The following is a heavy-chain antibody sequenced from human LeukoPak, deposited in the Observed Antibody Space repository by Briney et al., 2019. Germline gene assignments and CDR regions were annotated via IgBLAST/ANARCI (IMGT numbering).Heavy chain of an antibody. CDR1: GGSFSGYY. J-gene: IGHJ4*02. V-gene: IGHV4-34*01. Sequence: PSETLSLTCAVYGGSFSGYYWSWIRQPPGKGLGWIGEINHGGSTNYNPSLKSRVTISVDTSKNQFSLKLSSMTAADTAVYYCARGHSSVVTAIPSYFDYWGQGTLVTVSS. D-gene: IGHD2-21*02. CDR2: INHGGST. CDR3: ARGHSSVVTAIPSYFDY.